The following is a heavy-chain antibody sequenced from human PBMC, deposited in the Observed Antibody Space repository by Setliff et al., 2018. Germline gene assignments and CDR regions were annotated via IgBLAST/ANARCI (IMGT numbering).Heavy chain of an antibody. J-gene: IGHJ6*03. Sequence: GGSLRLSCVASGFTFSNYEFNWVRQAPGKGLEWVSGIRSNGGATYYAQSVKGRFTISRDNSKNTLYLQMNSLRPEDTAVYYCAKDVGRGSGYYYYTDVWGKGTTVTVSS. V-gene: IGHV3-23*01. CDR2: IRSNGGAT. D-gene: IGHD2-15*01. CDR1: GFTFSNYE. CDR3: AKDVGRGSGYYYYTDV.